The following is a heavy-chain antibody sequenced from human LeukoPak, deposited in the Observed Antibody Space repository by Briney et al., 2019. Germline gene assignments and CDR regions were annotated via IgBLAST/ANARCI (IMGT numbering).Heavy chain of an antibody. Sequence: GGPLRLSCAASGFTFSSYGMSLVRQAPGEGLGWVSAISGSGGSTYYADSVKGRFTISRDNSKNTLYLKMNSLRAEDTAVYYCAKLLYYYDSSQPYWGQGTLVTVSS. V-gene: IGHV3-23*01. CDR1: GFTFSSYG. J-gene: IGHJ4*02. CDR2: ISGSGGST. CDR3: AKLLYYYDSSQPY. D-gene: IGHD3-22*01.